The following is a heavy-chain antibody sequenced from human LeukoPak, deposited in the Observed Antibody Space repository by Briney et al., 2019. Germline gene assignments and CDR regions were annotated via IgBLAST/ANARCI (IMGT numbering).Heavy chain of an antibody. D-gene: IGHD4-11*01. CDR2: IYPGDSDT. J-gene: IGHJ4*02. Sequence: GESLKISCKASGYRFSNYWFGWVRQMPGKGLEWMGIIYPGDSDTRYSPSFQGQVTISADKSITTGYLQWSSLKASDTAMYYCARAPTSVSNPYYFDYWGQGALVTVSS. CDR1: GYRFSNYW. CDR3: ARAPTSVSNPYYFDY. V-gene: IGHV5-51*01.